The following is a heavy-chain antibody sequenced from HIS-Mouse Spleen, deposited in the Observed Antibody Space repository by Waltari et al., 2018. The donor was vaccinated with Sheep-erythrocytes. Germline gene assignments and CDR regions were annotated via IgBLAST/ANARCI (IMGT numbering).Heavy chain of an antibody. CDR2: MSMSSYI. CDR1: GFTFSSYS. Sequence: EVQLVESGGGLVKPGGSLRLSCAASGFTFSSYSMNWVRQAPGKGLEWGSAMSMSSYIYDADSVKGRFTISRDNAKNSLYLQMNSLRAEDTAVYYCARDAPHGDPFDYWGQGTLVTVSS. D-gene: IGHD7-27*01. J-gene: IGHJ4*02. V-gene: IGHV3-21*01. CDR3: ARDAPHGDPFDY.